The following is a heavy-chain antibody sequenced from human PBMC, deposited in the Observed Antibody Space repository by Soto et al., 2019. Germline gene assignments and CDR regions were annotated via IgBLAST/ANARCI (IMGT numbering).Heavy chain of an antibody. J-gene: IGHJ5*02. CDR1: GYTFSSHG. CDR3: AACSGTSCHRRREWFDP. Sequence: QVQLLQSAAEVRKPGASVKVSCTASGYTFSSHGITWVRQAPGQGLEWMGWISTYNGNTNYEQKVQGRVTMTIDKSTSTAYMDVRNQTSDDTAMYCCAACSGTSCHRRREWFDPWGQGTLVTGSA. D-gene: IGHD2-2*01. V-gene: IGHV1-18*04. CDR2: ISTYNGNT.